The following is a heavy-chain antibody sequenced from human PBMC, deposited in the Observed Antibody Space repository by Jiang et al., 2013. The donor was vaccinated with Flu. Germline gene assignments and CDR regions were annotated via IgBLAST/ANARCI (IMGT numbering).Heavy chain of an antibody. V-gene: IGHV1-46*01. CDR3: ARTYYDSTSYYDY. D-gene: IGHD3-22*01. Sequence: GRVTMTRDTSTSTVYMELSSLRSEDTALYYCARTYYDSTSYYDYWGQGTLVTVSS. J-gene: IGHJ4*02.